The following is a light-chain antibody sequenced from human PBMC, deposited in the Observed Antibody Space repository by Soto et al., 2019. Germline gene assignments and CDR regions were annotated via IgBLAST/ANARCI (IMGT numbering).Light chain of an antibody. Sequence: EMVMTQSPSTLSVSPGERATLSCRASQSVSSNLAWYQQKPGQAPRLLIYGASTRVTGIPARFSGSGSGTEFTLTISSLQSEDFAVYYCQQYNNWPITFGQGTRLEIK. V-gene: IGKV3-15*01. CDR3: QQYNNWPIT. J-gene: IGKJ5*01. CDR2: GAS. CDR1: QSVSSN.